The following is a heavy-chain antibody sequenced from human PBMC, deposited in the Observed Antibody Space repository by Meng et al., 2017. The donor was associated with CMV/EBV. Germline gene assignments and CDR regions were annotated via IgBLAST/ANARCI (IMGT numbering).Heavy chain of an antibody. CDR1: GFTFGDYA. Sequence: GESLKISCTASGFTFGDYAMSWVRQAPGKGLEWVGFIRSKAYGGTTEYAASLKGRFTISRDDSKSIAYLQMNSLKTEDTAVYYCTRSPFGVVVWFDPWGQGTLVTVSS. CDR3: TRSPFGVVVWFDP. CDR2: IRSKAYGGTT. D-gene: IGHD3-3*01. V-gene: IGHV3-49*04. J-gene: IGHJ5*02.